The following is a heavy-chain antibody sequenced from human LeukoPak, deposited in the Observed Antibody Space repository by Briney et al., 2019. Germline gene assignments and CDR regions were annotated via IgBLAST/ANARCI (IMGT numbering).Heavy chain of an antibody. CDR3: ARDRSSAIDY. V-gene: IGHV4-39*07. CDR1: GGSISRSGYY. D-gene: IGHD6-25*01. J-gene: IGHJ4*02. Sequence: SETLSLTCTVSGGSISRSGYYWGWIRQTPGKGLEWIGSIYYSGSTYYKSSLKSRVTISVDTSKNQFSLKLSSVTAADTAVYYCARDRSSAIDYWGQGTLVTVSS. CDR2: IYYSGST.